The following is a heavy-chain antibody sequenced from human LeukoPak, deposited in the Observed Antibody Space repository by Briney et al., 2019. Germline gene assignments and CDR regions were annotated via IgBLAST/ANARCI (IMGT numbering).Heavy chain of an antibody. CDR1: EFTFNTYW. D-gene: IGHD3-16*01. V-gene: IGHV3-7*01. CDR2: INQDGSEK. J-gene: IGHJ3*02. Sequence: GGSLRLSCAASEFTFNTYWMIWVRQAPGKGLEWVANINQDGSEKYYVDSVKGRFTISRDNAKNSLYLQMNSLRAEDTAVYYCAKVWGGAAFDAFCILGQGTIVT. CDR3: AKVWGGAAFDAFCI.